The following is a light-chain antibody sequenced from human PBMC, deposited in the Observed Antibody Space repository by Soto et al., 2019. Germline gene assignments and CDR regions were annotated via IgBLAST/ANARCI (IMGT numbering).Light chain of an antibody. CDR3: QQYDTYFRYT. CDR2: DGY. J-gene: IGKJ2*01. Sequence: MTQSPATLSVSPGERATLSCRASQNINNKLAWYQKKPGKAPKLLIYDGYTLESGVPSRFSGSGSGTEFTLTIGSLQPDDFANYYCQQYDTYFRYTFGQGTKLDIK. V-gene: IGKV1-5*01. CDR1: QNINNK.